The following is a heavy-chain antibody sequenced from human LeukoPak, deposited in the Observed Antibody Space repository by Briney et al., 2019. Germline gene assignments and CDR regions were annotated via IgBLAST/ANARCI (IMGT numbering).Heavy chain of an antibody. CDR3: ARDRNIAGGGYYFDY. V-gene: IGHV3-21*01. J-gene: IGHJ4*02. D-gene: IGHD2/OR15-2a*01. CDR1: GFTFSSYS. CDR2: ISSSSSYI. Sequence: GGSLRLSCAASGFTFSSYSMNWVRQAPGKGLEWVSSISSSSSYIYYADSVKGRFTISRDNAKNSLYLQMNSLRAEDTAVYYCARDRNIAGGGYYFDYWGQGTLVTVSS.